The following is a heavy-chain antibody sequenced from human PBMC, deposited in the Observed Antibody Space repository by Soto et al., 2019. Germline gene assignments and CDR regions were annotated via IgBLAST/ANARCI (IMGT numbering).Heavy chain of an antibody. D-gene: IGHD3-22*01. CDR2: ISSSSSYI. Sequence: GGSLRLSCAASGFTFSSYSMNWVRQAPGKGLEWVSSISSSSSYIYYADSVKGRFTISRDNAKNSLYLQMNSLRAEDTAVYYCASELFTYYYDSSGYYYFDVDYWGQGTLVTVSS. V-gene: IGHV3-21*01. CDR3: ASELFTYYYDSSGYYYFDVDY. J-gene: IGHJ4*02. CDR1: GFTFSSYS.